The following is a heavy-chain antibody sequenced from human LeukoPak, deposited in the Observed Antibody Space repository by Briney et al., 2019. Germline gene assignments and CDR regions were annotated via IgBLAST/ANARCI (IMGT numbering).Heavy chain of an antibody. D-gene: IGHD6-25*01. Sequence: PGGSLRLSCAVSGFTVSSNFMSWVRQAPGKGPEWVSVIYTSGITYYADSVRGRFTISRDNSKNTLYLQMNSLRVEDTAVYYCAKPLGSAAVFDYWGQGTLVTVSS. J-gene: IGHJ4*02. CDR1: GFTVSSNF. V-gene: IGHV3-66*04. CDR3: AKPLGSAAVFDY. CDR2: IYTSGIT.